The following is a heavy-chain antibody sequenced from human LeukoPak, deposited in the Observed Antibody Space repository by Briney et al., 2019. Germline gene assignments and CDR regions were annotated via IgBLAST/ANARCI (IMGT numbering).Heavy chain of an antibody. CDR3: SYRLEGSSNWLFDI. V-gene: IGHV3-23*01. J-gene: IGHJ2*01. CDR2: VSGYGDRT. D-gene: IGHD6-6*01. Sequence: GGSLRLSCAASGFIFSSYAMSWVRQTPGKGLEWVSAVSGYGDRTYYADSVRGRFTISRDNSRSTLYLQVNSLRAEDTAIYYCSYRLEGSSNWLFDIWGRGTLVTVSS. CDR1: GFIFSSYA.